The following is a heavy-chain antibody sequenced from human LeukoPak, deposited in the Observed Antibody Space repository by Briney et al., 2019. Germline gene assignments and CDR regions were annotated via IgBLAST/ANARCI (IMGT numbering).Heavy chain of an antibody. J-gene: IGHJ4*02. D-gene: IGHD3-10*01. CDR3: ASVSGPADY. CDR2: IYYSGST. V-gene: IGHV4-39*01. CDR1: GGSISSSSYY. Sequence: SETLSLTCTVSGGSISSSSYYWGWIRQPPGKGLEWIGSIYYSGSTYYNPSLKSRVTISVDTSKNQFSLKLSSVTAADTAVYYCASVSGPADYWGQGTLVTVSS.